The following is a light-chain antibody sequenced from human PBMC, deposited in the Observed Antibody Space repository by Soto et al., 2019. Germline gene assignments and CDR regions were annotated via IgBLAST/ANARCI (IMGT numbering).Light chain of an antibody. Sequence: DIQMTQSPSTLSASVGDRVTITCRASQSISPWLAWYQQKPGQAPKLLIQKASSLESGVPSRFSGSGSGTEFTLTISGLQPDDFATYYCQHYNSATFFGPGTRLEIK. J-gene: IGKJ2*01. CDR3: QHYNSATF. CDR1: QSISPW. CDR2: KAS. V-gene: IGKV1-5*03.